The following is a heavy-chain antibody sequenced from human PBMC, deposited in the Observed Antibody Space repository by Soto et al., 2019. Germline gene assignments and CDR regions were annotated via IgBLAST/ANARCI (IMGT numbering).Heavy chain of an antibody. D-gene: IGHD3-3*01. CDR1: GFTFSSYG. Sequence: GGSLRLSWAASGFTFSSYGMHRVRQAPGKGLEWVAVISYDGSNKYYADSVKGRFTISRDNSKNTLYLQMNSLRAEDTAVYYCAKDFALPDAFDIWGQGTMVTVSS. CDR2: ISYDGSNK. J-gene: IGHJ3*02. CDR3: AKDFALPDAFDI. V-gene: IGHV3-30*18.